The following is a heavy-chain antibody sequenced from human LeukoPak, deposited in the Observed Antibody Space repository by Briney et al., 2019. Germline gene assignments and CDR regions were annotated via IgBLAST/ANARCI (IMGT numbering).Heavy chain of an antibody. V-gene: IGHV1-18*01. CDR1: GYIFTKYD. CDR2: ITPYNGNA. Sequence: ASVKVSCKTSGYIFTKYDISWVRQAPGQGPEWMGGITPYNGNAQSAPKFEGRVTMTTDTSASTAYLELRGLKSDDTAVYYCARVPTYYYDSSGYSDYWGQGTLVTVSS. D-gene: IGHD3-22*01. J-gene: IGHJ4*02. CDR3: ARVPTYYYDSSGYSDY.